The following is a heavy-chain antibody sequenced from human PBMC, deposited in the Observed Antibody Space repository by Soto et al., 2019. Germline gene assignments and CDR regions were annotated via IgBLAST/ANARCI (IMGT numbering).Heavy chain of an antibody. CDR2: ISWNSGSI. D-gene: IGHD6-13*01. J-gene: IGHJ6*02. CDR1: GFTFDDYA. Sequence: GGSLRLSCAASGFTFDDYAMHWVRQAPGKGLEWVSGISWNSGSIGYAGSVKGRFTISRDNAMNSLYLQMNSLRAEDTALYYCAKDIYLGSSWYLGGGGYTYGMDVWGQGTTVTVSS. V-gene: IGHV3-9*01. CDR3: AKDIYLGSSWYLGGGGYTYGMDV.